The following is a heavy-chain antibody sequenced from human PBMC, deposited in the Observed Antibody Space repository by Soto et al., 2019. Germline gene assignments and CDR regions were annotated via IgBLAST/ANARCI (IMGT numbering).Heavy chain of an antibody. CDR2: IIPIFGTA. CDR3: ASFTFAASSSNERMRFSSPDY. D-gene: IGHD6-6*01. J-gene: IGHJ4*02. V-gene: IGHV1-69*01. CDR1: GGTFSSYA. Sequence: QVQLVQSGAEVKKPGSSVKVSCKASGGTFSSYAISWVRQAPGQGLEWMGGIIPIFGTANYAQKFQGRVTITADVSTSTAYREHRSLRSEDTAVYYCASFTFAASSSNERMRFSSPDYWGQGTLVTVSS.